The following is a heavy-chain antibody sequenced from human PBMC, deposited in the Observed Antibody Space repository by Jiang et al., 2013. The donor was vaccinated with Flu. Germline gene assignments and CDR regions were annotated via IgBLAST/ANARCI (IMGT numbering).Heavy chain of an antibody. D-gene: IGHD1-26*01. Sequence: SGAEVKKPGTSVKVSCKASGITFTNSPMQWVRQARGQRLEWLGWIVVGSGNTNYAQRFQERVTITRDMSTSTAYMELSSLRSEDTAVYYCAAAVGTTSVHYYGMDVWGKGTTVTVSS. CDR1: GITFTNSP. CDR2: IVVGSGNT. CDR3: AAAVGTTSVHYYGMDV. V-gene: IGHV1-58*02. J-gene: IGHJ6*04.